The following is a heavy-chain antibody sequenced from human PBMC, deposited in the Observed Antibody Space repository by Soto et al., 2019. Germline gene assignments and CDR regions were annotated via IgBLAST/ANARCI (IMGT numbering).Heavy chain of an antibody. D-gene: IGHD3-10*01. J-gene: IGHJ4*02. CDR1: GDTFTFYS. CDR3: ASSYGSGYRAFDY. Sequence: QVQLVQSGAEVKKPGSSVRVSCKASGDTFTFYSIDWVRQAPGLGLEWMGRINPILSMSNYAQRFQGRVTMAADKSTRPAYMEVSSLRSEDTAMYYCASSYGSGYRAFDYWGQGALVTVSS. V-gene: IGHV1-69*02. CDR2: INPILSMS.